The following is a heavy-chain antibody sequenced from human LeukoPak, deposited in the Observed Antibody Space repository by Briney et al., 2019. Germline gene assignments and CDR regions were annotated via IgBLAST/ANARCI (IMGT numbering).Heavy chain of an antibody. CDR3: ARDMGLHYDILTGYSPYYGMDV. CDR1: GYTFTGYY. Sequence: ASVKVSCKASGYTFTGYYMHWVRQAPGQGLEWMGWINPNSGGTNYAQKFQGRVTMTRDTSISTAYMELSRLRSDDTAVYYCARDMGLHYDILTGYSPYYGMDVWGQGTTVTVSS. D-gene: IGHD3-9*01. J-gene: IGHJ6*02. CDR2: INPNSGGT. V-gene: IGHV1-2*02.